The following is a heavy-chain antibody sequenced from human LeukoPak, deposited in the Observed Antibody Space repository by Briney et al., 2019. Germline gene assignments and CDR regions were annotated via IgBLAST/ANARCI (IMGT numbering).Heavy chain of an antibody. V-gene: IGHV1-18*01. D-gene: IGHD3-10*01. Sequence: ASVKVSCKASGYTFPMYSITWVRQAPGQGLEWMGWISAYSGNTNYAQKFLGRVTMTTDTSTSTGYMELRSLTSDDTAVYYCAKITMTRGVTAPVEYGMDVWGQGTAVTVSS. J-gene: IGHJ6*02. CDR1: GYTFPMYS. CDR2: ISAYSGNT. CDR3: AKITMTRGVTAPVEYGMDV.